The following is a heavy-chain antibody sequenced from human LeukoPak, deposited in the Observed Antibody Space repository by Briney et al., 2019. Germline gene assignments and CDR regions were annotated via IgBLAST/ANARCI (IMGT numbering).Heavy chain of an antibody. CDR2: INPNSGGT. Sequence: ASVKVSCKASGYTLTGYYMHWVRQAPGQGLEWMGWINPNSGGTNYAQKLQGRITMTRDTSINTAYRELSRLGSDDTAVYYCARDSSSGIGLWGQGTLVTVSS. CDR3: ARDSSSGIGL. V-gene: IGHV1-2*02. J-gene: IGHJ4*02. D-gene: IGHD3-10*01. CDR1: GYTLTGYY.